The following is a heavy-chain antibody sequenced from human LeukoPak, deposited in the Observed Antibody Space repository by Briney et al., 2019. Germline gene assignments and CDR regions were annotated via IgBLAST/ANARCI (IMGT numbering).Heavy chain of an antibody. J-gene: IGHJ3*02. CDR1: GDSISSSNHF. V-gene: IGHV4-39*01. D-gene: IGHD3-10*01. CDR2: VYDSGST. Sequence: PSETLSLTCTVSGDSISSSNHFWGWIRQPPGKGLEWIGRVYDSGSTYYTPSLKSRVPMSAATSKHQFSLKLTSVTAADTAVYYCARHRGLDYYGSGNLNGFDIWGQGTMVTVSS. CDR3: ARHRGLDYYGSGNLNGFDI.